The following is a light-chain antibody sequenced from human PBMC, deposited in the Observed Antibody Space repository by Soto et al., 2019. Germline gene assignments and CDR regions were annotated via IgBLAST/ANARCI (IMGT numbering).Light chain of an antibody. J-gene: IGKJ1*01. CDR2: KTS. CDR3: HQYNSYWT. V-gene: IGKV1-5*03. CDR1: QSIGSW. Sequence: DTEMTQSPSTLSASLGDRVTITCRASQSIGSWLAWYQQKPGKAPKLLIYKTSILENGVPSRFSGSGSGTEFTLSSSSLQPDDFATYYCHQYNSYWTFGQGTKVDI.